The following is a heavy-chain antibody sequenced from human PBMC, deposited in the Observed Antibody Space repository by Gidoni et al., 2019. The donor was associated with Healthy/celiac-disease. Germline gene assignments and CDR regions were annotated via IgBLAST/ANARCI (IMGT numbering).Heavy chain of an antibody. CDR1: GCSISSYY. J-gene: IGHJ4*02. CDR2: IYYSGST. D-gene: IGHD3-22*01. CDR3: ARLDYYDSSGGVDY. Sequence: QVQLQESGPGLVKPSETLSLTCTVSGCSISSYYWSWIRQPPGKGLEWIGYIYYSGSTNYNPSLKSRVTISVDTSKNQFSLKLSSVTAADTAVYYCARLDYYDSSGGVDYWGQGTLVTVSS. V-gene: IGHV4-59*01.